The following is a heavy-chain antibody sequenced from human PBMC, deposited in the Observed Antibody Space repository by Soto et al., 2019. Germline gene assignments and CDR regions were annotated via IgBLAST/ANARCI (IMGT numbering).Heavy chain of an antibody. CDR1: GFTFSSYG. CDR2: ISKDESKT. D-gene: IGHD3-16*01. J-gene: IGHJ3*02. CDR3: WGTSDLGGAFDI. V-gene: IGHV3-30*03. Sequence: QVQLVESGAGVVQPGRSLRLSCAASGFTFSSYGMHWVRQAPGKGLGWVAVISKDESKTYYADSVKGRFTITRDNSKNILYLQMHSLRTEVTAVYYLWGTSDLGGAFDIWGQGTMVTVSS.